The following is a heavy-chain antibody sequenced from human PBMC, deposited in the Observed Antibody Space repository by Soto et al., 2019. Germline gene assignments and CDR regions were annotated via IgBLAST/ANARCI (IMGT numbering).Heavy chain of an antibody. CDR1: GFTFCNYA. Sequence: TGVSLRLSCTASGFTFCNYAMSWVRQAPGKGLEWVSTFSSGGGGTYYADSVKGRFTISRDNSKNTLSLQMNSLRAEDTAVYYCTKANRYCSGANCFTFDYWGLGTLVTVSS. J-gene: IGHJ4*02. D-gene: IGHD2-15*01. CDR3: TKANRYCSGANCFTFDY. V-gene: IGHV3-23*01. CDR2: FSSGGGGT.